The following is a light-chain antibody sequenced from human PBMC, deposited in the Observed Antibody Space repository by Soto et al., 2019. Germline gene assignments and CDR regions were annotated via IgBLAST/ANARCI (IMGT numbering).Light chain of an antibody. CDR1: QNINNY. CDR3: LHYGNLAFT. J-gene: IGKJ2*01. V-gene: IGKV1-33*01. Sequence: DIQMTQSPSSLSASVGDRVTITCQASQNINNYLNWYQQKPGRAPKLLIYDASNLEAGVPSRFRGSGSGTDFTFTISRLQPEYIATYYCLHYGNLAFTFGQGTKVDIK. CDR2: DAS.